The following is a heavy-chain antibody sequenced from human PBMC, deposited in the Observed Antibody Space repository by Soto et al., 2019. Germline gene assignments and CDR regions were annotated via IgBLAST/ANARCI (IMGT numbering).Heavy chain of an antibody. CDR1: GFTFSSYG. CDR3: AKNPAPAVLAYFDS. CDR2: ISYDGSNK. D-gene: IGHD2-15*01. V-gene: IGHV3-30*18. J-gene: IGHJ4*02. Sequence: GGSLRLSCAASGFTFSSYGMHWVRQAPGKGLEWVAVISYDGSNKYYADSVKGRFTISRDNSKNTLYLQMNSLRAEDTAVYYCAKNPAPAVLAYFDSWGQGTLVTVS.